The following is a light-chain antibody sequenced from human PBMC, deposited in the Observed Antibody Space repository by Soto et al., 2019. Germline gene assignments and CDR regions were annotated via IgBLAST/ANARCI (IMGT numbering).Light chain of an antibody. V-gene: IGKV3-20*01. CDR2: GAL. CDR3: QHYGSSPYT. J-gene: IGKJ2*01. CDR1: QSVSSTY. Sequence: EIVLTQSPGTLSLSPGERATLSCRASQSVSSTYLGWYQQKPGQAPRLLIYGALSRATGIPDRFSGSGSGTDYTLTITRLEPEDFAVYYCQHYGSSPYTFGQATKLEIK.